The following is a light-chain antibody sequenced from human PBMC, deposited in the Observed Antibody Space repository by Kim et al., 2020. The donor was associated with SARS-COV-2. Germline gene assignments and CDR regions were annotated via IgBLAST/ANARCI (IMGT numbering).Light chain of an antibody. Sequence: ELTQPPSASGTPGQRVTISCSTSNSNIESNTVNWYQQLPGTAPKLLIYSNDQRPSGVPDRFSGSKSGTSASLAITGLQSEDDADYYCATWDDSLTGPVFGGGTQLTVL. V-gene: IGLV1-44*01. CDR2: SND. CDR3: ATWDDSLTGPV. J-gene: IGLJ3*02. CDR1: NSNIESNT.